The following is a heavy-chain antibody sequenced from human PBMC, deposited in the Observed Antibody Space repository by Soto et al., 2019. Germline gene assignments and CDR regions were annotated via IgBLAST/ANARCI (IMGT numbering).Heavy chain of an antibody. J-gene: IGHJ5*02. D-gene: IGHD4-4*01. CDR2: IKPDESEK. V-gene: IGHV3-7*01. Sequence: EVQLVESGGGLVQPGVSLRLSCTASGFTFSDSWMTWVRQAPGQGLEWVARIKPDESEKKYADSVKGRFSISRDNAKNSMYLQLDSLRGEDTAVYYCVRGGSNYASWGQGTLVTVSS. CDR1: GFTFSDSW. CDR3: VRGGSNYAS.